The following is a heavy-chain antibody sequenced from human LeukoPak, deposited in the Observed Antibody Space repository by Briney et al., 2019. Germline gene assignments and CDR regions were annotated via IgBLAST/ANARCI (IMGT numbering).Heavy chain of an antibody. D-gene: IGHD4-11*01. J-gene: IGHJ5*02. Sequence: SETLSLTCNVSGGSISSSTYYWSWIRQPPGMGLEWIGSIYYSGSTLYHASLKSRVTISVDTSKNHFSLKLSSVTAADTAVYYCARHFHYSNNWFDPWGQGTLVTVSS. CDR3: ARHFHYSNNWFDP. CDR1: GGSISSSTYY. V-gene: IGHV4-39*01. CDR2: IYYSGST.